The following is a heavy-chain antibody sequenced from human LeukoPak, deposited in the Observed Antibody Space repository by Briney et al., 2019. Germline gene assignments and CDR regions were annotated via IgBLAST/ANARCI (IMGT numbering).Heavy chain of an antibody. CDR2: IIPIFGTA. CDR3: ARVAAYYYDSSGYYFDY. V-gene: IGHV1-69*01. J-gene: IGHJ4*02. D-gene: IGHD3-22*01. Sequence: SVKVSCKASGGTFSSYAISWVRQAPGQGLEWMGGIIPIFGTANYAQKFQGRVTITADESTSTAYMELSSLRSEDTAVYYCARVAAYYYDSSGYYFDYWGQGTLVTVSS. CDR1: GGTFSSYA.